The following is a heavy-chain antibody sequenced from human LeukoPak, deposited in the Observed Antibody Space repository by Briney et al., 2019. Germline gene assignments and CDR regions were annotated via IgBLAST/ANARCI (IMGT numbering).Heavy chain of an antibody. CDR1: GFTFSSYG. CDR3: AKDYGSSSHYFDY. CDR2: ISYDGSNK. Sequence: PGGSLRLSCAASGFTFSSYGMHWVRQAPGKGLEWVAVISYDGSNKYYADSVKGRFTISRDNSKNSLYLQMNSLRTEDTALYYCAKDYGSSSHYFDYWGQGTLVTVSS. J-gene: IGHJ4*02. D-gene: IGHD6-6*01. V-gene: IGHV3-30*18.